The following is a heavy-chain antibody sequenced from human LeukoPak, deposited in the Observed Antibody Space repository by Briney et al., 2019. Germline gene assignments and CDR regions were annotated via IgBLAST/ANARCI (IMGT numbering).Heavy chain of an antibody. CDR1: GGSFSGYY. CDR3: ARGRRRGYCSSTSCSSTFGY. D-gene: IGHD2-2*01. J-gene: IGHJ4*02. CDR2: INQSGST. V-gene: IGHV4-34*01. Sequence: SETLSLTCAVYGGSFSGYYWSWIRQPPGKGLEWIGEINQSGSTNYNPSLKSRVTMSVDTSKNEFSLKLSYVTAAAKAVYYCARGRRRGYCSSTSCSSTFGYWGPGTLVPVSS.